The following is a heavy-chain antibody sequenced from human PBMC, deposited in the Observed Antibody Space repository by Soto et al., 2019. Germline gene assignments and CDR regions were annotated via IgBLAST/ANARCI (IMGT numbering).Heavy chain of an antibody. J-gene: IGHJ3*02. D-gene: IGHD5-12*01. CDR3: ARDRAIISAPTKEYVFEI. V-gene: IGHV4-59*01. CDR2: IYHSGTA. CDR1: GGSMNYYY. Sequence: SETLSLTCRVSGGSMNYYYWSWIRQPPGKGLEWIGYIYHSGTAKYNPSLKSRVTLSVDTSKSQLSLKMSSVTTADTAVYYCARDRAIISAPTKEYVFEIWGQGTMVTVSS.